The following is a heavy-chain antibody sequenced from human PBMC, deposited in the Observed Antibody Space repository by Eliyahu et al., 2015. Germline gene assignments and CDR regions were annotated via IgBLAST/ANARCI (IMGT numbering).Heavy chain of an antibody. CDR3: ARQARRVSTTPFDY. CDR1: GYRXTDSS. V-gene: IGHV1-2*02. CDR2: IDPRNGDT. D-gene: IGHD1-1*01. J-gene: IGHJ4*02. Sequence: QVQLVQSGAEVRKPGASVRVSCRXSGYRXTDSSINWVRQAPGQGLEWMGYIDPRNGDTNYAQKFRDRVTMTRDTSINTAYMELSSLKADDTAVFFCARQARRVSTTPFDYWGQGTLVTVSS.